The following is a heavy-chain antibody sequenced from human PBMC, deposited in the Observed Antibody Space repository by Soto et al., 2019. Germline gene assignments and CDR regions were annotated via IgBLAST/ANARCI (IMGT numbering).Heavy chain of an antibody. Sequence: ASVKVSCKASGYTFTGYYMHWVRQAPGQGLEWMGWINPNSGGTNYAQKFQGWVTMTRDTSISTAYMELSRLRSDGAAVYYCARGGLPTVTTRYYFDYWGQGTLVTVSS. V-gene: IGHV1-2*04. CDR3: ARGGLPTVTTRYYFDY. D-gene: IGHD4-17*01. J-gene: IGHJ4*02. CDR1: GYTFTGYY. CDR2: INPNSGGT.